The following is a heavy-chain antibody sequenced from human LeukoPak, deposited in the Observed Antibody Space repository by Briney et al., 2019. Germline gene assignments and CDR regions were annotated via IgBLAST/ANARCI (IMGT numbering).Heavy chain of an antibody. CDR2: FSGSSSIL. V-gene: IGHV3-48*04. CDR3: AGGELIGTVFDF. Sequence: GGSLRLSCVATGFNFRTYSMKWIRQAPGKGLEWISYFSGSSSILYYADSVQGRFTISRDNANNSLFLQMKGLRAEDSDIYYCAGGELIGTVFDFWGQGALVTVSS. D-gene: IGHD1-7*01. J-gene: IGHJ4*02. CDR1: GFNFRTYS.